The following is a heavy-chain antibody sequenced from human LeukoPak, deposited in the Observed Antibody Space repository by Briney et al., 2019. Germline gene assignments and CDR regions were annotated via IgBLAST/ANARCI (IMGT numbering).Heavy chain of an antibody. J-gene: IGHJ4*02. D-gene: IGHD6-6*01. V-gene: IGHV4-59*01. CDR3: ARGVLHFDY. CDR2: IYYSGAT. Sequence: SETLSLTCTVSGGSISNYYWSWIRQPPGKGLEWIGHIYYSGATKYNPSLKSRITISVDTSKNQFSLMLSSVTAADTAVYYCARGVLHFDYWGQGTLVTVSS. CDR1: GGSISNYY.